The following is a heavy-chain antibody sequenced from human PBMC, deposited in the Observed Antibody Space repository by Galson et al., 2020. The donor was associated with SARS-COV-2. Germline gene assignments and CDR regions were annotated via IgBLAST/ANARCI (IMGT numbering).Heavy chain of an antibody. Sequence: GESLKISCKGSGYFFTSNWIGWVRQVPGKGLEWMGIIYPADSDTRYSPSFQGQVTISADKSINTAYLQWSSLKASDTAMYYCGMRPQLLPATDWGQGTLVTVSS. V-gene: IGHV5-51*01. CDR2: IYPADSDT. D-gene: IGHD2-2*01. CDR1: GYFFTSNW. J-gene: IGHJ4*02. CDR3: GMRPQLLPATD.